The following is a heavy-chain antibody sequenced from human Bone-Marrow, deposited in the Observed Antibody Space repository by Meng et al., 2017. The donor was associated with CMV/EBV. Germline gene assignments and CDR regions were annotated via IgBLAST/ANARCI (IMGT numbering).Heavy chain of an antibody. CDR2: INHSGST. J-gene: IGHJ6*02. D-gene: IGHD6-19*01. CDR1: GWSFSGYY. V-gene: IGHV4-34*01. Sequence: SETLSLTCAVYGWSFSGYYWSWIRQPPGKGLEWIGEINHSGSTNYNPSLKSRVTISVDTSKNQFSLKLSSVIAADTAGYYCARGRSWRAVGGTRPPNMDVWGQGTTVTVSS. CDR3: ARGRSWRAVGGTRPPNMDV.